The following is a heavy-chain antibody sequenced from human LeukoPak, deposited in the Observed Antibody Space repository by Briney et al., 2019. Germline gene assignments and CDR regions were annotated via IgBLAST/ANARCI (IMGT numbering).Heavy chain of an antibody. CDR3: ARGRGEVYSLLWFLPFDY. V-gene: IGHV4-34*01. CDR1: GGSFSGYY. J-gene: IGHJ4*02. D-gene: IGHD3-10*01. Sequence: PSETLSLTCAVYGGSFSGYYWSWIRQPPGKGLEWIGEINHSGSTNYNPSLKSRVTISVDTSKNQFSLKLSSVTAADTAVYYCARGRGEVYSLLWFLPFDYWGQGTLVTVSS. CDR2: INHSGST.